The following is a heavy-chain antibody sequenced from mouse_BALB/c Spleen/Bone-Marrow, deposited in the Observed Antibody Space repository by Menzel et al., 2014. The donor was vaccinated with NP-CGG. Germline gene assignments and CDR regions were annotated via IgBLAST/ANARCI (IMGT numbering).Heavy chain of an antibody. CDR3: ARELGGAY. CDR1: GYTFTDYN. CDR2: TYPYNGGTGGT. J-gene: IGHJ3*01. Sequence: VQLQQSGPELVKPGASVKISCKASGYTFTDYNMHRVKQSHGKSLEWIGYTYPYNGGTGGTGYNQKFKSKAILTVDXSSSTAYMELRSLTSEDSAVYYCARELGGAYWGQGTLVTVSA. V-gene: IGHV1S29*02. D-gene: IGHD4-1*01.